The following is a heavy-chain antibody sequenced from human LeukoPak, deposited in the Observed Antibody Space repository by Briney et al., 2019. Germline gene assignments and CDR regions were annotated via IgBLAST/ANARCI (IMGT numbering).Heavy chain of an antibody. D-gene: IGHD2-15*01. J-gene: IGHJ4*02. Sequence: TGGSLRLSCAASRFIVSSNYMSWVRQAPGKGLEWVSIIYSGGNTYYADSVKGRFTISRDISKSTLYLQMNSLRAEDTAVYYCAPQGRFCPGGTCYYYWGQETLVPVSS. CDR2: IYSGGNT. V-gene: IGHV3-66*01. CDR3: APQGRFCPGGTCYYY. CDR1: RFIVSSNY.